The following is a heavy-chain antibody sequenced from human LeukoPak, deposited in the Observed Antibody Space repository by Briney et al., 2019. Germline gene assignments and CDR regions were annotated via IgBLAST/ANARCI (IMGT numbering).Heavy chain of an antibody. D-gene: IGHD3-22*01. CDR3: AKCYYDSSGYYFGAFDI. V-gene: IGHV3-23*01. J-gene: IGHJ3*02. CDR2: ISGSGGST. CDR1: GFTFNSYA. Sequence: GGSLRLSCAASGFTFNSYAMSWARQAPGKGLEWVSAISGSGGSTYYADSVKGRFTISRDNSKNTLYLQMNSQRAEDTAVYYCAKCYYDSSGYYFGAFDIWGQGTMVTVSS.